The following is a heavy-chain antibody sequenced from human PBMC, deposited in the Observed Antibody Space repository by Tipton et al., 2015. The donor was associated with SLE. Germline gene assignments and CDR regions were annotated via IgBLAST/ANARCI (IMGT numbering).Heavy chain of an antibody. V-gene: IGHV4-39*07. Sequence: TLSLTCTVSGGSISSDGYYWSWIRQHPGKGLEWIGSVYYSGSIYYNPSLKSRVTISVDTSKNQFSLRLSSVTAADTAVYYCARIGSVRFRENKSFDYWGQGTLVTVSS. D-gene: IGHD3-10*01. CDR3: ARIGSVRFRENKSFDY. CDR1: GGSISSDGYY. CDR2: VYYSGSI. J-gene: IGHJ4*02.